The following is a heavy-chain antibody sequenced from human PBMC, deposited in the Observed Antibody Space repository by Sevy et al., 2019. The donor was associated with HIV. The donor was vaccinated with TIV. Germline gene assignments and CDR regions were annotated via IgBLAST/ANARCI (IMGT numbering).Heavy chain of an antibody. CDR1: GITFSYYS. V-gene: IGHV3-21*01. J-gene: IGHJ6*02. D-gene: IGHD3-10*01. CDR3: ARDRDGSGSSGGYGMDV. CDR2: ISSSSSNI. Sequence: GGSLRLSCVGSGITFSYYSMNWVRQAPGKGLEWVSSISSSSSNIYYADSVKGRFTISRDNAKKSLYLQMNSLRAEDTAVYYCARDRDGSGSSGGYGMDVWDQGTTVTVSS.